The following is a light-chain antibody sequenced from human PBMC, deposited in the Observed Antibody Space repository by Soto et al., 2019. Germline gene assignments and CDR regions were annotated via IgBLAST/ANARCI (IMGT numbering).Light chain of an antibody. CDR1: QNIRNW. J-gene: IGKJ1*01. CDR2: DVS. CDR3: QQYDSYWT. V-gene: IGKV1-5*01. Sequence: DIQMTQSPSTLSASIGDRVTITCRASQNIRNWLAWYQQKPGKAPKLLIYDVSSLESGVPPRFSGSGSGTDFTLTISGLQPDDVATYYCQQYDSYWTFGQGTKVDIK.